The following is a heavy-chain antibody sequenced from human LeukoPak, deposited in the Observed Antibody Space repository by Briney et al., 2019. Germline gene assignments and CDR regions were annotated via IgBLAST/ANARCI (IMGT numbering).Heavy chain of an antibody. CDR2: ISYSGST. J-gene: IGHJ6*02. CDR3: ADSRGDV. CDR1: GVSISSSSYY. V-gene: IGHV4-39*07. Sequence: PSETLSLTCTVSGVSISSSSYYWGWIRQPPGKGLEWIGSISYSGSTYYNPSLKSRVTISVDTSKNQFSLKLRSVTAADTAVYYCADSRGDVWGQGTTVTVSS. D-gene: IGHD2/OR15-2a*01.